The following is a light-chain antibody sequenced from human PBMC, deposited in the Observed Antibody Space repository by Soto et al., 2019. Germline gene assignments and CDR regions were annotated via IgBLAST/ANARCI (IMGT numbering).Light chain of an antibody. CDR3: SSYKTSSTVVV. CDR1: SSDVGGYNY. Sequence: QSALTQPASVSGSPGQSITISCTGTSSDVGGYNYVSWYQQYPGKAPKLMIFGVSDRPSGVSNRFSGSKSGNTASLTISGLQVEDEADYYCSSYKTSSTVVVFGGGTKVTVL. CDR2: GVS. V-gene: IGLV2-14*01. J-gene: IGLJ2*01.